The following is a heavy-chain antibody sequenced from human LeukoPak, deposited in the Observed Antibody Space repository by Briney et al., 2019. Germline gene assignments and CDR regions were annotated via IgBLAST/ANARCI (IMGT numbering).Heavy chain of an antibody. J-gene: IGHJ6*02. CDR3: ARGTGDYYYGMDV. D-gene: IGHD3-10*01. Sequence: ASVKVSCKAFGYSFTGYYMHWVRQAPGQGLEWMGWMNPNSGNTGYAQKFQGRVTMTRNTSISTAYMELSSLRSEDTAVYYCARGTGDYYYGMDVWGQGTTVTVSS. CDR2: MNPNSGNT. CDR1: GYSFTGYY. V-gene: IGHV1-8*02.